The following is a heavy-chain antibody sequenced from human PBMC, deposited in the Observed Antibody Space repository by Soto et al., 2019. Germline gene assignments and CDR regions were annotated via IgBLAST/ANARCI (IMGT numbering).Heavy chain of an antibody. Sequence: PSETLSLTCAVSGYSIRSGYFWGWIRQPPGKGPEWIGSMYHSGITYYNLSLKSRVTISVDTSKNQLSLKLSSATAADTAVYYCARSMYSTSAQLYYGMDVWGQGTTVTVSS. CDR2: MYHSGIT. D-gene: IGHD6-6*01. CDR3: ARSMYSTSAQLYYGMDV. J-gene: IGHJ6*02. CDR1: GYSIRSGYF. V-gene: IGHV4-38-2*01.